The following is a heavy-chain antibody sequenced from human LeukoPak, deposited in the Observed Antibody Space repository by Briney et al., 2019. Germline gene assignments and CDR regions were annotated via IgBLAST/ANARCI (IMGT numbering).Heavy chain of an antibody. Sequence: ASVKVSCKASGYTFTSYYMHWVRQAPGQGLEWMGIINPSGGSTSYAQKFQGRVTMTRDTSTSTVYMELSSLRCEDTAVYYCARAPARSYSSSWYGRDWFDPWGQGTLVTVSS. CDR1: GYTFTSYY. J-gene: IGHJ5*02. CDR2: INPSGGST. V-gene: IGHV1-46*01. CDR3: ARAPARSYSSSWYGRDWFDP. D-gene: IGHD6-13*01.